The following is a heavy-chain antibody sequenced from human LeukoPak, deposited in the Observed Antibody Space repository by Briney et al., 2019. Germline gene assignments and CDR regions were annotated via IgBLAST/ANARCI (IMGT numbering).Heavy chain of an antibody. CDR1: GDSVSSNSAA. J-gene: IGHJ4*02. D-gene: IGHD3-3*02. CDR3: ARGVLASGGLFDY. Sequence: SQTLSLTCPISGDSVSSNSAAWNWIRQSPSRGLECLGKTYYRSKWYNDYAVSVKSRITLNPDTSKNQFSLQLNSVTPEDTAMYYCARGVLASGGLFDYWGEGTRVTVSS. V-gene: IGHV6-1*01. CDR2: TYYRSKWYN.